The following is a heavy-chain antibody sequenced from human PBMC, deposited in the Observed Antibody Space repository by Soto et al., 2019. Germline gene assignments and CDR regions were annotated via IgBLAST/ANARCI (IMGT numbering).Heavy chain of an antibody. CDR2: TYYRSKWYN. V-gene: IGHV6-1*01. Sequence: TLSLTCAISGDSVSRNSAAWNWIRQSPSRGLEWLGRTYYRSKWYNDYAVSVNSRITINPDTSKNQFSLQLNSVTPEDTPVYYSARGVTGDGRGLRIYYYGMEVWCQGTKVTVS. J-gene: IGHJ6*02. CDR1: GDSVSRNSAA. D-gene: IGHD6-13*01. CDR3: ARGVTGDGRGLRIYYYGMEV.